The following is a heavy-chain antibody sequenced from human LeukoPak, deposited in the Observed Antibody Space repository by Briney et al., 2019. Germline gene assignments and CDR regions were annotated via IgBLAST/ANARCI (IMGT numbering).Heavy chain of an antibody. CDR3: AKYVSTGWFDP. V-gene: IGHV4-34*01. J-gene: IGHJ5*02. CDR1: GGSFSGYY. CDR2: INHSGST. D-gene: IGHD5/OR15-5a*01. Sequence: SETLSLTCAVYGGSFSGYYWSWIRQPPGKGLERVGEINHSGSTNYNPSLKSRVTISVDTSKNQFSLKLSSVTAADTALYYCAKYVSTGWFDPWGQGTLVTVSS.